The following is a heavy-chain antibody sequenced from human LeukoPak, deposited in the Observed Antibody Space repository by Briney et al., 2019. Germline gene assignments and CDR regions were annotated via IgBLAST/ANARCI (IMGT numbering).Heavy chain of an antibody. Sequence: GGSLRLSCAASGFTFSSYGMHWVRQAPGKGLEWVAVISYDGSNKYYADSVKGRFTISRDNSENTLYLQMNSLRAEDTAMYYCAKDRHYASNLFDYWGQGTLVTVSS. J-gene: IGHJ4*02. CDR3: AKDRHYASNLFDY. V-gene: IGHV3-30*18. CDR1: GFTFSSYG. D-gene: IGHD3-10*01. CDR2: ISYDGSNK.